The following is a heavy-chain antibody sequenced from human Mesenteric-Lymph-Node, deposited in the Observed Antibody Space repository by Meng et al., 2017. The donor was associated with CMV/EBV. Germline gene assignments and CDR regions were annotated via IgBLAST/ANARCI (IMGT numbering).Heavy chain of an antibody. D-gene: IGHD4-23*01. CDR1: GGSFSGYY. Sequence: VQLQQWGAGLLKPAETLSLTCAVYGGSFSGYYWSWFRQPPGKGLEWIGEINHSGSTNYNPSLKSRVTISVDTSKNQFSLKLSSVTAADTAVYYCARHQRWLKSEGGFNYWGQGTLVTVSS. CDR3: ARHQRWLKSEGGFNY. V-gene: IGHV4-34*01. J-gene: IGHJ4*02. CDR2: INHSGST.